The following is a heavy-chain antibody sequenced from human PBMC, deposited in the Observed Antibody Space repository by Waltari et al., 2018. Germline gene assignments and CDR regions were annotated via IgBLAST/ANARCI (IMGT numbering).Heavy chain of an antibody. CDR1: GGSISSYY. CDR3: ARGPNYYGSGSYEASFDY. J-gene: IGHJ4*02. D-gene: IGHD3-10*01. V-gene: IGHV4-59*01. Sequence: QVQLQESGPGLVKPSETLSLTCTVSGGSISSYYWSWIRQPPGKGLEWIGYIYYSGSTNYNPSLKSRVTISVDTSKNQLSLKPSSVTAADTAVYYCARGPNYYGSGSYEASFDYWGQGTLVTVSS. CDR2: IYYSGST.